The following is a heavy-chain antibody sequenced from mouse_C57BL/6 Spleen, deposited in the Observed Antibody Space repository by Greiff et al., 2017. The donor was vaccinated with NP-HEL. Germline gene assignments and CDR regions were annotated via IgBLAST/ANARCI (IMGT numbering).Heavy chain of an antibody. CDR2: ISGGGGNT. CDR3: ARHLLRNYYAMDY. Sequence: EVKLVESGGGLVKPGGSLKLSCAASGFTFSSYTMSWVRQTSEKRLEWVATISGGGGNTYYPDSVKGRFTISRDNAKNTLYLQMSSLRSEDTALYYCARHLLRNYYAMDYWGQGTSVTVSS. D-gene: IGHD1-1*01. J-gene: IGHJ4*01. CDR1: GFTFSSYT. V-gene: IGHV5-9*01.